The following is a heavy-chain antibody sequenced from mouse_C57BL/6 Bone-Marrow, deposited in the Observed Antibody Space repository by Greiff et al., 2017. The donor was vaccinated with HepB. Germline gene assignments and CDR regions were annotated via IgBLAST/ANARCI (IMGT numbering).Heavy chain of an antibody. Sequence: EVQLVESGGGLVQPGGSLKLSCAASGFTFSDYYMYWVRQTPEKRLEWVAYISNGGGSTYYPDTVKGRFTISRDNAKNTLYLQMSRLKSEDTAMYYCARHGVLRGYFDVWGTGTTVTVSS. J-gene: IGHJ1*03. CDR1: GFTFSDYY. D-gene: IGHD1-1*01. CDR3: ARHGVLRGYFDV. CDR2: ISNGGGST. V-gene: IGHV5-12*01.